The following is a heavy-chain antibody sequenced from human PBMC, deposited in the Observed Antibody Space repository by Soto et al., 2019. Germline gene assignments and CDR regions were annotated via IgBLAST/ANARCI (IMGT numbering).Heavy chain of an antibody. J-gene: IGHJ6*02. Sequence: GGSLRLSCAASGFTFSNFPMNWVRQAPGKGLEWVSAISGGGDSTYYADSVKGRFTISRDNSKSILYLQMSSLRAEDTAVYYCVKLDGMDVWGQGTTVTVSS. CDR1: GFTFSNFP. CDR2: ISGGGDST. CDR3: VKLDGMDV. V-gene: IGHV3-23*01.